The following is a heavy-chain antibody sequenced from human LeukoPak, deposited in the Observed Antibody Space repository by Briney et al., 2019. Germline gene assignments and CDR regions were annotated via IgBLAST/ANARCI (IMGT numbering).Heavy chain of an antibody. Sequence: GESLRISCKGSGYSFTSFWISWVRQMPGKGLEWMGRIDPTDSYTNYSPSFQGHVTISADKSTSTAYLQWSSLKASDTAMYYCARQGDYGDSNFDYWGQGTLVTVSS. CDR3: ARQGDYGDSNFDY. CDR1: GYSFTSFW. CDR2: IDPTDSYT. V-gene: IGHV5-10-1*01. J-gene: IGHJ4*02. D-gene: IGHD4-17*01.